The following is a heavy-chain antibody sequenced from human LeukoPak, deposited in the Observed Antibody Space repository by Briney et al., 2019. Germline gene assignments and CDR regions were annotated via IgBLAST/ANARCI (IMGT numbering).Heavy chain of an antibody. CDR3: ARSRSGSVAGTSDY. Sequence: GGSLRLSCAASGFTFSSYEMNWVRQAPGKGLEWVSSVSTDGDTYYPDSVKGRFTISRDVSRNTLFLQMISLRAEDTALYYCARSRSGSVAGTSDYWGQGTLVIVSS. V-gene: IGHV3-23*01. J-gene: IGHJ4*02. CDR1: GFTFSSYE. D-gene: IGHD6-19*01. CDR2: VSTDGDT.